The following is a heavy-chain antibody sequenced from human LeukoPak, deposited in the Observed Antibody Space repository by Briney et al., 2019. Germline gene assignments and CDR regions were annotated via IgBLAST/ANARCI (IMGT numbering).Heavy chain of an antibody. CDR2: ISGSGGST. V-gene: IGHV3-23*01. J-gene: IGHJ4*02. CDR3: ATQRWLRRTLDY. CDR1: GFTFSSYA. D-gene: IGHD5-24*01. Sequence: GGSPRLSCAASGFTFSSYAMSWVRQAPGKGLEWVSAISGSGGSTYYADSVKGRFTISRDNSKNTLYLQMNSLRAEDTAVYYCATQRWLRRTLDYWGQGTLVTVSS.